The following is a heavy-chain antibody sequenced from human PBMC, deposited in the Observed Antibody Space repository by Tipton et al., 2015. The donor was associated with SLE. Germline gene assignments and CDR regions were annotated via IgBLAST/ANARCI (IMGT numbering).Heavy chain of an antibody. Sequence: SLRLSCAASGFTVSSNYMSWVRQAPGKGLEWVSVIYSGGSTYYADSVKGRFTISRDSSKNTLYLKMNSLRAEDAAVYYCAREPPGRPYYFDYWGQGTLVTVSS. V-gene: IGHV3-53*01. CDR1: GFTVSSNY. D-gene: IGHD1-1*01. J-gene: IGHJ4*02. CDR2: IYSGGST. CDR3: AREPPGRPYYFDY.